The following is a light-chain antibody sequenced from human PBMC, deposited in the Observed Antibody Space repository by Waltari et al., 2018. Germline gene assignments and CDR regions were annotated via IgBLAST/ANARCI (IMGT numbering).Light chain of an antibody. V-gene: IGLV3-19*01. CDR1: SLRKFY. CDR2: GEN. CDR3: NSRDRSGSQRV. J-gene: IGLJ3*02. Sequence: SSELTQDPAVSVALGQTVRITYQGDSLRKFYTSWYQQKPGQAPVLVIYGENKRPSGIPDRFSGSSSGNTASLTITGAQAEDEADYYCNSRDRSGSQRVFGGGTKLTVL.